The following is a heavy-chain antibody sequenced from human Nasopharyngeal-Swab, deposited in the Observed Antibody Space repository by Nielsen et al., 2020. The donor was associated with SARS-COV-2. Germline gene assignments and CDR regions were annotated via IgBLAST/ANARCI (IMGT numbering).Heavy chain of an antibody. CDR3: TRETPYSSGWYSFDY. D-gene: IGHD6-19*01. V-gene: IGHV3-49*03. CDR2: IRSKAYGGTT. CDR1: GFTFGDYA. Sequence: GASLKISCTASGFTFGDYAMSWFRQAPGKGLEWVGFIRSKAYGGTTGYAASVKGRFTISRDDSKSIAYLQMNSLKTEDTAVYYCTRETPYSSGWYSFDYWGQGTLVTVSS. J-gene: IGHJ4*02.